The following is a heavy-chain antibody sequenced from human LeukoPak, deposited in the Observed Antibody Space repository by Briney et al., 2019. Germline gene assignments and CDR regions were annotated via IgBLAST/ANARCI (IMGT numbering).Heavy chain of an antibody. V-gene: IGHV4-39*07. CDR1: GGSISSSSYY. Sequence: PSETLSLTCTVSGGSISSSSYYWGWIRQPPGKGLEWIGSIYHSGSTYYNPSLKSRVTISVDRSKNQFSLKLSSVTAADTAVYYCARRAGVFDYWGQGTLVTVSS. CDR2: IYHSGST. J-gene: IGHJ4*02. CDR3: ARRAGVFDY. D-gene: IGHD3-10*01.